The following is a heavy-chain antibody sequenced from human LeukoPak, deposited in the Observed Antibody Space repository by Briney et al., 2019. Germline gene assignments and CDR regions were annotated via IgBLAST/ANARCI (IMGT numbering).Heavy chain of an antibody. D-gene: IGHD5-12*01. CDR2: ISAYNGNT. CDR3: ARVFGYSGYDDFDY. J-gene: IGHJ4*02. CDR1: GYTFTSYG. V-gene: IGHV1-18*04. Sequence: ASVKLSCKASGYTFTSYGISWVRQAPGQGLEWMRWISAYNGNTNYAQKLQGRVTMTTDTSTSTAYMELRSLRSDDTAVYYCARVFGYSGYDDFDYWGQGTLVTVSS.